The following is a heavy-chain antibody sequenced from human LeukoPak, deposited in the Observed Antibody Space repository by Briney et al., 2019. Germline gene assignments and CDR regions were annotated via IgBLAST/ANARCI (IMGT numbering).Heavy chain of an antibody. Sequence: PGGSLRLSCAASGFTFSSYSMNWVRQAPGKGLEWVSSISSSSSYIYYADSVKGRFTISRDNAKNSLYLQMNSLRAEDTAVYYCARGIDEWLYLNYWGQGALVTVSS. D-gene: IGHD3-3*01. V-gene: IGHV3-21*01. J-gene: IGHJ4*02. CDR1: GFTFSSYS. CDR2: ISSSSSYI. CDR3: ARGIDEWLYLNY.